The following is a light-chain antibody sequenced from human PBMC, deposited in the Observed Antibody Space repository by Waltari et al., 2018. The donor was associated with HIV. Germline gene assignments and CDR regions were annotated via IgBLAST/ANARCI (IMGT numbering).Light chain of an antibody. CDR2: RDR. CDR1: NSGTKN. J-gene: IGLJ2*01. V-gene: IGLV3-9*01. Sequence: SYELTQPLSVSVALGHTARITCGGNNSGTKNVQGEQQKPGEARVLVMYRDRNRASGSREGVSGSNSGNTATLTISRAQAGDEDDYECQGWDSSTAKVFGGGTKLTVL. CDR3: QGWDSSTAKV.